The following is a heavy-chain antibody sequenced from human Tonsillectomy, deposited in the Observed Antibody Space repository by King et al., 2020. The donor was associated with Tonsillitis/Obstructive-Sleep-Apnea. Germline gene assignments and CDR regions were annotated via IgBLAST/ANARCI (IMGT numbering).Heavy chain of an antibody. D-gene: IGHD3-16*01. CDR2: IYYSGGT. J-gene: IGHJ4*02. V-gene: IGHV4-39*01. CDR3: ARHTGGGASYYFYY. Sequence: LQLQESGPGLVKPSETLSLICTVSGGSISSSNYYWGWIRQPPGKGLEWLGSIYYSGGTYYNPSLKSRVTISVDTSKNQFSLKLSSVTAADTAVYYCARHTGGGASYYFYYWGQGTLVTVSS. CDR1: GGSISSSNYY.